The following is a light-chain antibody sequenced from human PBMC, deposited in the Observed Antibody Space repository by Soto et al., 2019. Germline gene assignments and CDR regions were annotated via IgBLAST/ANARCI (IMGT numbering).Light chain of an antibody. V-gene: IGLV2-8*01. CDR1: RSAVGGYNY. CDR2: EVT. CDR3: SSFAGGGNPVL. J-gene: IGLJ2*01. Sequence: QSALTQPPSASGPLGQPVPISCTGPRSAVGGYNYVSWHQQHPGKAPKVMIYEVTKRPPGVPDRFSGSKSGNTASLTVSGLQAEDEADYYCSSFAGGGNPVLLGGGTKLTVL.